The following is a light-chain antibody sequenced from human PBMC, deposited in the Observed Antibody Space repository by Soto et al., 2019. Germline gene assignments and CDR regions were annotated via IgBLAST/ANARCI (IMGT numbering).Light chain of an antibody. V-gene: IGLV3-1*01. CDR2: QDR. CDR3: QAWDSSTVV. J-gene: IGLJ2*01. Sequence: SYELTQPPSVSVSPGQTASITCSGDKLGDKYICWYQQKPGQSPVLVIYQDRKRPSGIPERFSGSNSGNTATLTISGTQAMDEADYYCQAWDSSTVVFGGGTKVTVL. CDR1: KLGDKY.